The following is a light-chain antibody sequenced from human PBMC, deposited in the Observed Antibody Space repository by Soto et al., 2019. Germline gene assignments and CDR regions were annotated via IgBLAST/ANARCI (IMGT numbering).Light chain of an antibody. CDR2: DAS. V-gene: IGKV3-11*01. Sequence: EIVLTQSPATLSLSPGERATLSCRGSQSIYSYLAWYQQRPGQAPRLVIYDASSRATGIPARFSASGSGSDFTLTISSLEPEDFAVYYCQQRSDWPRTFGRGTKLEIK. CDR3: QQRSDWPRT. J-gene: IGKJ2*01. CDR1: QSIYSY.